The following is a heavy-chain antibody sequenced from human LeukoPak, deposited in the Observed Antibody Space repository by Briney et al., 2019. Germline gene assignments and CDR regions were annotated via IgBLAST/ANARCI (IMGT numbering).Heavy chain of an antibody. Sequence: SETLSLTCTVSGGSISSYYWSWIRQPPGKGLGWIGYIYYSGSTNYNPSLKSRVTISVDTSKNQFSLKLNSVTAADTAVYYCARDPGGYGSGSYYYFDYWGQGTLVTVSS. CDR2: IYYSGST. CDR1: GGSISSYY. CDR3: ARDPGGYGSGSYYYFDY. V-gene: IGHV4-59*01. J-gene: IGHJ4*02. D-gene: IGHD3-10*01.